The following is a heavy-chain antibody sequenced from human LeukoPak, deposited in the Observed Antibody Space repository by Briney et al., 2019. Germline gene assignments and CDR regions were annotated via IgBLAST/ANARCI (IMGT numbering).Heavy chain of an antibody. Sequence: GGSLRLSCAASGFTFSSYAMHWVRQAPGKGLEWVAVISYDGSNKYYADSVKGRFTISRDNSENTLYLQMNSLRAEDTAVYYCARAVDTAMAGPFDYWGQGTLVTVSS. J-gene: IGHJ4*02. CDR1: GFTFSSYA. D-gene: IGHD5-18*01. CDR3: ARAVDTAMAGPFDY. CDR2: ISYDGSNK. V-gene: IGHV3-30-3*01.